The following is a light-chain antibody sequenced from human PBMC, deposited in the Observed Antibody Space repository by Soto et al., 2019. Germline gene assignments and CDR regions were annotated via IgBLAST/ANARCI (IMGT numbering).Light chain of an antibody. CDR3: QSYDSSLSGRDVV. CDR1: SSNIGAGYD. V-gene: IGLV1-40*01. Sequence: QSVLTQPPSVSGAPGQRVTISCNGSSSNIGAGYDVHWYQQLPGTAPKLLIYGNSNRPSGVPDRFSGSKSGTSASLAITGLQAEDEADYYCQSYDSSLSGRDVVFGGGTKVTVL. J-gene: IGLJ2*01. CDR2: GNS.